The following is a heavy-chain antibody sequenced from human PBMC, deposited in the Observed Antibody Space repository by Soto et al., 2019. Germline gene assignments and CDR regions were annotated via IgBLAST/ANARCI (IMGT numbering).Heavy chain of an antibody. V-gene: IGHV3-73*02. D-gene: IGHD2-2*01. J-gene: IGHJ4*02. CDR3: TRQHLDVPGASAIDY. CDR2: IPSKTNTYAT. CDR1: GFTFSGST. Sequence: EVQLVESGGGLVQPGGSLKLSCGASGFTFSGSTIHWVRQTSGKGLEWAGRIPSKTNTYATAYAASVQCLLNISRDESKNTANLQMDRLKTEDTAVYYCTRQHLDVPGASAIDYWGQGTLVTVSS.